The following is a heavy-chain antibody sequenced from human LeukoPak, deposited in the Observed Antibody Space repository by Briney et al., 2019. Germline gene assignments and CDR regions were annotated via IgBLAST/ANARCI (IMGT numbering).Heavy chain of an antibody. Sequence: TGGSLRLSCAASGFTFNIYEMNWVRQAPGKGLEWISYITDGGSAVYYADSAKGRFTVSRDNARNSLFLQVNSLRAEDTATYYCARRSTMSYHAIDVWGQGTMVTVSS. CDR3: ARRSTMSYHAIDV. D-gene: IGHD5/OR15-5a*01. V-gene: IGHV3-48*03. J-gene: IGHJ6*02. CDR1: GFTFNIYE. CDR2: ITDGGSAV.